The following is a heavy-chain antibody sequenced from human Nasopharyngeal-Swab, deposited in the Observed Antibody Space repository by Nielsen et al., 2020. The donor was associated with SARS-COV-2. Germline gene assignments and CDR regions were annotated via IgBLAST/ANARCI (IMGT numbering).Heavy chain of an antibody. CDR2: INPNSGGT. CDR3: VRGVSDYYHDDAFDI. V-gene: IGHV1-2*04. J-gene: IGHJ3*02. D-gene: IGHD3-22*01. CDR1: GYTFTGYY. Sequence: ASVKVSCKASGYTFTGYYLHWVRQAPGQGLEWMGCINPNSGGTNYAQKFQDWVTMTRDTSITTAYMELSRLRSDDTAVYYCVRGVSDYYHDDAFDIWGQGTMVTVSS.